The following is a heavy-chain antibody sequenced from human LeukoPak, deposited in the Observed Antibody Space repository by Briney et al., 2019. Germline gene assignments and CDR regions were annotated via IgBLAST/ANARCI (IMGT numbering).Heavy chain of an antibody. CDR2: ISYDGSNK. Sequence: PGRSLRLSCAASGFSFSTYGIHWVRQAPGKGLEWVAVISYDGSNKYYADSAKGRFTISRDNSKSTLYLHISSLRAEDTAVYYCAKGGAVSSKSITMVRGTRRYYYYMDVWGKGTTVTISS. D-gene: IGHD3-10*01. CDR1: GFSFSTYG. V-gene: IGHV3-30*18. CDR3: AKGGAVSSKSITMVRGTRRYYYYMDV. J-gene: IGHJ6*03.